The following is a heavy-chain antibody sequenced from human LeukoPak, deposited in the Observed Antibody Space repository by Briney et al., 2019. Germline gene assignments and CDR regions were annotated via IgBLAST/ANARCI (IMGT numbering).Heavy chain of an antibody. Sequence: SETLSLTCTVSGDSTSGYYWSWIRQPPGKGLEWIGYISGGSANYNPSLKSRVTISIDTSKNQFSLKLRSVTAADTAVYYCARGPPYYYDSSFDYWGQGTLVTVSS. CDR3: ARGPPYYYDSSFDY. CDR2: ISGGSA. CDR1: GDSTSGYY. J-gene: IGHJ4*02. V-gene: IGHV4-59*08. D-gene: IGHD3-22*01.